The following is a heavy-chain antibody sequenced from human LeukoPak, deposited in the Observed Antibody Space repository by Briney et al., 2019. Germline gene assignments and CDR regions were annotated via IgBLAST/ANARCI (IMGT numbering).Heavy chain of an antibody. J-gene: IGHJ6*02. V-gene: IGHV3-30*18. CDR1: GFTFSSYG. CDR3: AKDYRMVRGVIYSRYYYGMDV. Sequence: GGSLRLSCAASGFTFSSYGMHWVRQAPGKGLEWVAVISYDGSNKYYADSVKGRFTISRDNSKNTLYLQMNSLRAEDTAVYYCAKDYRMVRGVIYSRYYYGMDVWGQGTTVTVSS. D-gene: IGHD3-10*01. CDR2: ISYDGSNK.